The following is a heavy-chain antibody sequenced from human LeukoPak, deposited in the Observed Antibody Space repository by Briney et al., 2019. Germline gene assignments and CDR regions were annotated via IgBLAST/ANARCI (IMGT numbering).Heavy chain of an antibody. CDR2: IYYSGST. V-gene: IGHV4-31*03. J-gene: IGHJ5*02. CDR1: GGSISSGGYY. CDR3: AREGCSGGSCYGWFDP. Sequence: PSETLSLTCTVSGGSISSGGYYWGWIREHPGKGLEWIGCIYYSGSTYYNPSLKSRVTISVDTSKNQFSLKLSSVTAADTAVYYCAREGCSGGSCYGWFDPWGQGTLVTVSS. D-gene: IGHD2-15*01.